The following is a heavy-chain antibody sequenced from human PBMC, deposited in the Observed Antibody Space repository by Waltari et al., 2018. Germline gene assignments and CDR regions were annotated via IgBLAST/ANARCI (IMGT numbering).Heavy chain of an antibody. CDR2: MKEDGTQK. Sequence: EVQLVESGGGLVQPGGSLRVSCAASGFRFSNNWMSWVRQAPGKGLEWVANMKEDGTQKYYVDSVRGRFTISRDNTKNTLYLQMNSLRVEDTAVYYCARDWNWGFDYWGQGTLVTVSS. CDR1: GFRFSNNW. D-gene: IGHD7-27*01. J-gene: IGHJ4*02. CDR3: ARDWNWGFDY. V-gene: IGHV3-7*01.